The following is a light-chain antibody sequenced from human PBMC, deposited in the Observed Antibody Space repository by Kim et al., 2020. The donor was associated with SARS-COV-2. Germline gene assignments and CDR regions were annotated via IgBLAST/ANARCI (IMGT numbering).Light chain of an antibody. V-gene: IGKV1-39*01. J-gene: IGKJ4*01. Sequence: VGDRVTITCRARQDVNRYLNWYQQRPGKAPKLLIYAASSLQSGVSSRFSGSGSGTEFTLTISSLQPEDSATYYCQQSYTAPRAFTFGGGTKVEIK. CDR2: AAS. CDR1: QDVNRY. CDR3: QQSYTAPRAFT.